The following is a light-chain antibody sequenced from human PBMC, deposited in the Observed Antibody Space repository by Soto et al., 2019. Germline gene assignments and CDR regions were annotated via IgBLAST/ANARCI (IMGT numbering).Light chain of an antibody. CDR3: MQTKQLPLT. V-gene: IGKV2D-29*01. CDR2: EVS. J-gene: IGKJ1*01. Sequence: ILMTQTPLSLSVTLGQPASISCKSSQSLLHSDGKTYLYWYLQRPGQPPQLLMSEVSDRFSGVSDRFIGTGSGTDFTLTISRVEAEDVGLYSCMQTKQLPLTFGPGTKVEVK. CDR1: QSLLHSDGKTY.